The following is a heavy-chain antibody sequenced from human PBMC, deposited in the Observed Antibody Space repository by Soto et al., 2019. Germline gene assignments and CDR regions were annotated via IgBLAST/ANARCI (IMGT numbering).Heavy chain of an antibody. CDR1: GDSVSSNSAA. V-gene: IGHV6-1*01. CDR3: ARELGEYSSSSTVWANWFDP. D-gene: IGHD6-6*01. J-gene: IGHJ5*02. CDR2: TYYRSKWYN. Sequence: SQTLSLTCAISGDSVSSNSAAWNWIRQSPSRGLEWLGRTYYRSKWYNDYAVSVKSRITINPDTSKNQFSLQLNSVTPEDTAVYYCARELGEYSSSSTVWANWFDPWGQGTLVTVSS.